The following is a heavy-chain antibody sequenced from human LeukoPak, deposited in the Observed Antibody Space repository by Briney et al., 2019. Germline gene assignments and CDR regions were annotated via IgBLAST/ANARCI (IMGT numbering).Heavy chain of an antibody. V-gene: IGHV3-53*01. D-gene: IGHD3-10*01. CDR1: GFTVSSNY. Sequence: GGSLRLSCAASGFTVSSNYMSWVRQTPGKGLEWVSVIYSGGSTYYADSVKGRFTISRDNSKNTLYLQMNSLRAEDTAVYYCAVVWFGESYYFDYWGQGTLVTVSS. J-gene: IGHJ4*02. CDR2: IYSGGST. CDR3: AVVWFGESYYFDY.